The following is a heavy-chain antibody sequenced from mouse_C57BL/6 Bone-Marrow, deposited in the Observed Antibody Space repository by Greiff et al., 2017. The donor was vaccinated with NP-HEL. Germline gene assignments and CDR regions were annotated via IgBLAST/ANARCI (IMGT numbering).Heavy chain of an antibody. Sequence: VQLKESGPELVKPGASVKMSCKASGYTFTDYNMHWVKQSHGKSLEWIGYINPNNGGTSYNQKFKGKATLTVNKSSSTAYMELRSLTSEDSAVYYCARDYGSNDDWGQGTTLTVSS. CDR3: ARDYGSNDD. J-gene: IGHJ2*01. CDR1: GYTFTDYN. D-gene: IGHD1-1*01. V-gene: IGHV1-22*01. CDR2: INPNNGGT.